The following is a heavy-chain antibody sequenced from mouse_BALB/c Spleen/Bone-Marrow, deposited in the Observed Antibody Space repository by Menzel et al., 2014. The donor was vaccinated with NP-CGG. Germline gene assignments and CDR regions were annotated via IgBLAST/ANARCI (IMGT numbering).Heavy chain of an antibody. J-gene: IGHJ2*01. D-gene: IGHD2-10*02. V-gene: IGHV7-3*02. CDR3: ARDKYGSFDY. Sequence: EVKLMESGGGLVQPGGFLRLSCANSGFTFTDYYMSWVRQPPGKALEWLVFIRNKANGYTTEYSASVKGRFTISRDNSQSILYLQMNTLRAEDSATYYCARDKYGSFDYWGQGTTLTVSS. CDR2: IRNKANGYTT. CDR1: GFTFTDYY.